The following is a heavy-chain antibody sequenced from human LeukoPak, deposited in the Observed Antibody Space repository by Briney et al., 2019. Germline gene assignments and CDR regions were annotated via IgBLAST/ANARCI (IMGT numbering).Heavy chain of an antibody. CDR1: GGSIRSGGYY. CDR2: INHSGST. Sequence: SETLSLTCTVSGGSIRSGGYYWTWIRQPPGKGLEWIGEINHSGSTNYNPSLKSRVTISVDTSKNQFSLKLSSVTAADTAVYYCARGRSLTMVRGVPLYYFDYWGQGTLVTVSS. J-gene: IGHJ4*02. V-gene: IGHV4-39*07. CDR3: ARGRSLTMVRGVPLYYFDY. D-gene: IGHD3-10*01.